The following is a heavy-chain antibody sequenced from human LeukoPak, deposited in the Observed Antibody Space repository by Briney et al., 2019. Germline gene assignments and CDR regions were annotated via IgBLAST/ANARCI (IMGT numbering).Heavy chain of an antibody. J-gene: IGHJ4*02. D-gene: IGHD2-15*01. CDR2: ISGGGGTP. CDR1: GFTFSSYA. CDR3: AKDQLNRFCSGGSCSITHDY. Sequence: GGSLRLSCAASGFTFSSYAMSWVRQAPGKGLEWVSTISGGGGTPYYADSVKGRFTISRDNSKNTLYLQMNSLRAEDTAVYYCAKDQLNRFCSGGSCSITHDYWGQGTLVTVAS. V-gene: IGHV3-23*01.